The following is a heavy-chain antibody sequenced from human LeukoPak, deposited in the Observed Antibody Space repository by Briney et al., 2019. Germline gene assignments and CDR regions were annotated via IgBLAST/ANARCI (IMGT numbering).Heavy chain of an antibody. Sequence: SETLSLTCAVYGGSFSDYYGSWIRQPPGKGLEWIGEINHSGSTNYKPSPKSRVTISVDTAKNQFSLKLSSVTAADTAVYYCGYSSGYQQHWGQGTLVTVSS. D-gene: IGHD6-19*01. V-gene: IGHV4-34*01. CDR1: GGSFSDYY. CDR2: INHSGST. CDR3: GYSSGYQQH. J-gene: IGHJ1*01.